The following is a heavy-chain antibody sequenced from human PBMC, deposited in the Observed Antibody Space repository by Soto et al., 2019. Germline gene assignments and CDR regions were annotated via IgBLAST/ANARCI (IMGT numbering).Heavy chain of an antibody. CDR2: ISGSGGST. CDR3: AKNSANFFFSAPVYYFDY. D-gene: IGHD3-3*01. Sequence: GGSLRLSCAASGFTFSSYAMSWVRQAPGKGLEWVSAISGSGGSTYYADSVKGRFTISRDNSKNTLYLQMNSLRAEDTAVYYCAKNSANFFFSAPVYYFDYWGQGTLVTVSS. CDR1: GFTFSSYA. V-gene: IGHV3-23*01. J-gene: IGHJ4*02.